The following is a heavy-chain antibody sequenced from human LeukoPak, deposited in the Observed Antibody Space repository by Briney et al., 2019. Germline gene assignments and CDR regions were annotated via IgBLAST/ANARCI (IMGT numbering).Heavy chain of an antibody. CDR2: FDPEDGET. D-gene: IGHD3-9*01. Sequence: ASVKVSCKVSGYTLTELSMHWVRQAPGKGLEWMGGFDPEDGETIYAQKFQGRVTMTEDTSTDTAYTELSSLRSADTAVYYCARGNDDILTGLKFLNWFDPWGQGTLVTVSS. V-gene: IGHV1-24*01. CDR3: ARGNDDILTGLKFLNWFDP. CDR1: GYTLTELS. J-gene: IGHJ5*02.